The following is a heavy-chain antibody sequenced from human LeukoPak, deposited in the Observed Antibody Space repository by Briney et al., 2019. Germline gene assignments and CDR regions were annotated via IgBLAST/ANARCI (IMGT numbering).Heavy chain of an antibody. J-gene: IGHJ4*02. CDR2: IYHSGST. CDR3: ARAASTTTLDY. V-gene: IGHV4-30-2*01. D-gene: IGHD1-1*01. Sequence: TSETLSLTCAVSGGSISSGGYSWSWIRQPPGKGLEWIGYIYHSGSTYYNPSLKSRVTISVDRSKNQFPLKLSSVTAADTAVYYRARAASTTTLDYWGQGTLVTVSS. CDR1: GGSISSGGYS.